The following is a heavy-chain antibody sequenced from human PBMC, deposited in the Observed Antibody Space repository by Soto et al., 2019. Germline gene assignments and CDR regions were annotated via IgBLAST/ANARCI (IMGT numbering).Heavy chain of an antibody. D-gene: IGHD1-26*01. J-gene: IGHJ6*02. V-gene: IGHV4-59*11. CDR1: GGSISSHY. CDR2: IYYSGST. CDR3: ARDPYSGSYPDYYYGMDV. Sequence: SETLSLTCTVSGGSISSHYWSWIRQPPGKGLEWIGYIYYSGSTNYNPSLKSRVTISVDTSKNQFSLKLSSVTAADTAVYYCARDPYSGSYPDYYYGMDVWGQGTTVTVSS.